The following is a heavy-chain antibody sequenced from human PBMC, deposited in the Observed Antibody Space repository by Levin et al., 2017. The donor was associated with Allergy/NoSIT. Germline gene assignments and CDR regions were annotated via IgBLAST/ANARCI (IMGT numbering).Heavy chain of an antibody. J-gene: IGHJ4*02. D-gene: IGHD3-3*01. CDR3: ARQGSGNYDFWSGYYHGPFDF. Sequence: KPGGSLRLSCGGSGYTFSNYWIAWVRHMPGKGLEWMGIIYPHDSETKYSPSFEGQVTISADKSINTAYLQGSSLKASDTATYYCARQGSGNYDFWSGYYHGPFDFWGQGTVVTVSS. V-gene: IGHV5-51*01. CDR2: IYPHDSET. CDR1: GYTFSNYW.